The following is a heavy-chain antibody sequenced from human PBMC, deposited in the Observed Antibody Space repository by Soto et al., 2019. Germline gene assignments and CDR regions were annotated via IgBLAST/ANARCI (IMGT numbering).Heavy chain of an antibody. CDR1: GGSISSGDYY. CDR3: ARSLITTIVVVPYYFDY. V-gene: IGHV4-30-4*01. J-gene: IGHJ4*02. CDR2: IYYSGST. D-gene: IGHD3-22*01. Sequence: SETLSLTCTVSGGSISSGDYYWSWIRQPPGKGLEWIGYIYYSGSTYYNPSLKSRVTISVDTSKNQFSLKLSSVTAADTAVYYCARSLITTIVVVPYYFDYWGQGTLVTVSS.